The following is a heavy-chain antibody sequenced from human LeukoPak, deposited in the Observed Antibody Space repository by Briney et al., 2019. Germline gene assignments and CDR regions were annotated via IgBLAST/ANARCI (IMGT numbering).Heavy chain of an antibody. D-gene: IGHD3-10*01. CDR1: GSPFRSFD. CDR3: ARGVRGVTLDY. CDR2: TTSYNNNT. J-gene: IGHJ4*02. Sequence: GASVKVSCKASGSPFRSFDINWGRQAPGQGLEWMGWTTSYNNNTNYAQKLQGRVRVTTDTSTSTAYMELRGLRSDDTAVYYCARGVRGVTLDYWGQGTLVTVSS. V-gene: IGHV1-18*01.